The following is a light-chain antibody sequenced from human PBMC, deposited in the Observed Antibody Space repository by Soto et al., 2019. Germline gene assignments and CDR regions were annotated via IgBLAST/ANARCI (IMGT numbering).Light chain of an antibody. J-gene: IGKJ1*01. Sequence: EIAMTQSPATLSVSPGERATLSCRASQSVSSNLAWYQQKPGQAPRLLIYGASTMATGIPARFSGSGSGTEFTLTISSLQSEDFAVYYCQQYNNSPPCTFGQGTKVEIK. CDR3: QQYNNSPPCT. CDR2: GAS. V-gene: IGKV3-15*01. CDR1: QSVSSN.